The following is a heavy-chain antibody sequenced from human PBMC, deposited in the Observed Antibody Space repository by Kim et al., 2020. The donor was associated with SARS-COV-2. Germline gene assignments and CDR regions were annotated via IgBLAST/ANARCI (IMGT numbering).Heavy chain of an antibody. CDR1: GFTFSSYA. CDR3: AKDSGGWTTFALGY. D-gene: IGHD6-19*01. J-gene: IGHJ4*02. V-gene: IGHV3-23*01. CDR2: IIASGGVT. Sequence: GGSLRLSCAASGFTFSSYAMSWVRQAPGKGLEWVSAIIASGGVTYYADSVKGRFTISRDNSKNTLYLQMNSLRAEDTAVYYCAKDSGGWTTFALGYWGQGTLVTVSS.